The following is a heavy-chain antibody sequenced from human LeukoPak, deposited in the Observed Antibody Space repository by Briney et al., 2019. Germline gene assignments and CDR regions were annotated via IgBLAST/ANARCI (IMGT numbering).Heavy chain of an antibody. V-gene: IGHV4-59*08. CDR1: GSVASINHYY. J-gene: IGHJ3*02. CDR3: ARRMVTNAEDAFDI. D-gene: IGHD2-21*02. CDR2: IQYSGNT. Sequence: PSETLSLTCTVSGSVASINHYYWSWIRQPPGKGLEWIANIQYSGNTNSRPSLQSRVSTSIDTSNNQFSLKLTSVTAADTAVYYCARRMVTNAEDAFDIWGQGAVVTVSS.